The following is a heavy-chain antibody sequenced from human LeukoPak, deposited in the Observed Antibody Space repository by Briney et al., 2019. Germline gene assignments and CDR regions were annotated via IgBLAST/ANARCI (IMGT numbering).Heavy chain of an antibody. CDR3: ARDLLGYCSSTSCYFDY. CDR1: GGTFSSYA. Sequence: ASVKVSCKASGGTFSSYAISWVRQAPGQGLEWMGGITPIFGTANYAQKFQGRVTITADESTSTAYMELSSLRSEDTAVYYCARDLLGYCSSTSCYFDYWGQGTLVTVSS. V-gene: IGHV1-69*13. J-gene: IGHJ4*02. D-gene: IGHD2-2*01. CDR2: ITPIFGTA.